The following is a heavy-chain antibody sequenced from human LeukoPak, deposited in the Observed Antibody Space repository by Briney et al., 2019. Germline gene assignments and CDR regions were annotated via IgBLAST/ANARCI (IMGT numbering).Heavy chain of an antibody. V-gene: IGHV3-21*01. Sequence: GGSLRLSCAPSGVTFSSYSMNWVRQAPGKRLEWVSSINSATNYIYYADSVKGRFTISRDNTKNSLYLQMNSLRDEDTAVYYCARVAMTTVTYYYYYMDVWGKGTTVTVSS. CDR1: GVTFSSYS. CDR3: ARVAMTTVTYYYYYMDV. CDR2: INSATNYI. D-gene: IGHD4-11*01. J-gene: IGHJ6*03.